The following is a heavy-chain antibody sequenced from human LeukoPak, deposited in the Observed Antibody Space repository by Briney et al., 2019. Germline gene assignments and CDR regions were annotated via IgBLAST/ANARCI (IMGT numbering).Heavy chain of an antibody. CDR3: ARVRNQPYGSGSYIVAFDI. Sequence: PSETLSLTCTVSGGSISSSSYYWGWIRQPPGKGLEWIGSIYYSGSTYYNPSLKSRVTISVDTSKNQFSLKLSSVTAADTAVYYCARVRNQPYGSGSYIVAFDIWGQGTMVTVSS. CDR2: IYYSGST. J-gene: IGHJ3*02. D-gene: IGHD3-10*01. V-gene: IGHV4-39*07. CDR1: GGSISSSSYY.